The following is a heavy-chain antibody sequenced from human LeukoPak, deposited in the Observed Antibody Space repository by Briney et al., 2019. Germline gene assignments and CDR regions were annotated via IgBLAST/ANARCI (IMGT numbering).Heavy chain of an antibody. CDR2: ISGSGGST. D-gene: IGHD1-26*01. Sequence: GGSLRLPCAASGFTFSSYAMSWVRQAPGKRLEWVSAISGSGGSTYYADSVKGRFTISRDNSKNTLYLQMNSLRAEDTAVYYCAKTFLVGATYYYGMDVWGQGTTVTVSS. CDR1: GFTFSSYA. V-gene: IGHV3-23*01. J-gene: IGHJ6*02. CDR3: AKTFLVGATYYYGMDV.